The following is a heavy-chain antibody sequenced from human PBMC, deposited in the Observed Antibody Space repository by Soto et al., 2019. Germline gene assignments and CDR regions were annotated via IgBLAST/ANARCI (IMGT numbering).Heavy chain of an antibody. J-gene: IGHJ4*02. CDR2: IYYTGRT. CDR1: GDSVRSGSFY. Sequence: SETLSLTCTVSGDSVRSGSFYWSWIRQPPGKRLEWIGYIYYTGRTSYNPSLKSRVTISIDPSKNHFALNLTSVAAADTAIYNCARDSTALVFDYWGQGALVTVSS. V-gene: IGHV4-61*03. CDR3: ARDSTALVFDY. D-gene: IGHD2-2*01.